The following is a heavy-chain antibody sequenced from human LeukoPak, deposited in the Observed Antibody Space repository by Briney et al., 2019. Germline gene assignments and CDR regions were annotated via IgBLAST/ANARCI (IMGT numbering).Heavy chain of an antibody. CDR2: ISYDGSNK. CDR3: AKLTSGYSYGSGYFDY. V-gene: IGHV3-30*18. D-gene: IGHD5-18*01. J-gene: IGHJ4*02. Sequence: GGSLRLSCAASGFTFSSYGMHWVRQAPGKGLEWVAVISYDGSNKYYADSVKGRFTISRDNSKNTLYLQMNSLRAEDTAVYYCAKLTSGYSYGSGYFDYWGQGTLVTVSS. CDR1: GFTFSSYG.